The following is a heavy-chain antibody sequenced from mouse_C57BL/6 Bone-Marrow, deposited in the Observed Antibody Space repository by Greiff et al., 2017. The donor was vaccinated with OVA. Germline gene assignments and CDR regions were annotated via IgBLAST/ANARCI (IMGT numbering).Heavy chain of an antibody. Sequence: DVHLVESGGGLVKPGGSLKLSCAASGFTFSSYTMSWVRQTPEKRLEWVATISGGGGNTYYPDSVKGRFTISRDNAKNTLYLQMSSLRSEDTALYYCARLITTVPATGNAMDYWGQGTSVTASS. D-gene: IGHD1-1*01. V-gene: IGHV5-9*01. CDR2: ISGGGGNT. CDR1: GFTFSSYT. CDR3: ARLITTVPATGNAMDY. J-gene: IGHJ4*01.